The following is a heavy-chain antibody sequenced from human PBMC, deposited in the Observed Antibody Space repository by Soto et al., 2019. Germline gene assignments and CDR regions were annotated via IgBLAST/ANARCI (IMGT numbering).Heavy chain of an antibody. V-gene: IGHV4-39*01. J-gene: IGHJ6*02. D-gene: IGHD3-9*01. Sequence: SETLSLTCTVSGGSISSSSYYWGWIRQPPGKGLEWIGSIYYSGSTYYNPSLKSRVTISVDTSKNQFSLKLSSVTAADTAVYYCAGLNYDILTGSSQPPPYYYGMDVCGQGTTVT. CDR3: AGLNYDILTGSSQPPPYYYGMDV. CDR1: GGSISSSSYY. CDR2: IYYSGST.